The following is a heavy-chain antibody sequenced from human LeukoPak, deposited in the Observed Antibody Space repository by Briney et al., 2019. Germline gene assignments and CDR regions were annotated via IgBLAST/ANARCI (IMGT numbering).Heavy chain of an antibody. CDR3: ARAIVATFATDY. D-gene: IGHD5-12*01. CDR1: GNTFTDYY. CDR2: FNPNSGAT. V-gene: IGHV1-2*02. J-gene: IGHJ4*01. Sequence: ASVKVSCKASGNTFTDYYFHWVRQAPGQGLEWMGWFNPNSGATQYAQKFQGRVTMTRVTSITTAYMELTRLTSDDTAVYYCARAIVATFATDYWGHGTLVTVTS.